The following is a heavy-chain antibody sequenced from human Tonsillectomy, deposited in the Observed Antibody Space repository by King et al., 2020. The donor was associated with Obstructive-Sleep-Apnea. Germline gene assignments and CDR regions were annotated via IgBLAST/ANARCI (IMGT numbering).Heavy chain of an antibody. CDR1: GGSVSSGSYY. J-gene: IGHJ6*02. D-gene: IGHD2-2*01. Sequence: VQLQESGPGLVKPSETLSLTCTVSGGSVSSGSYYWSWIRQPPGKGLEWIGYSYYSGSTNYNPSLKSRVTKSVDTSQNQYSLKLSSVTAAATAVYYCARECVCSTSCYYYYYSGMDVWGQGTTVTVSS. V-gene: IGHV4-61*01. CDR3: ARECVCSTSCYYYYYSGMDV. CDR2: SYYSGST.